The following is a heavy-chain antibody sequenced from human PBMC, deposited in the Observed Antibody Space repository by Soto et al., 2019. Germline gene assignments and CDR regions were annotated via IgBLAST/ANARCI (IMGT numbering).Heavy chain of an antibody. CDR1: GFTFSRYA. V-gene: IGHV3-30-3*01. D-gene: IGHD4-17*01. J-gene: IGHJ6*02. CDR2: VSFDGSNE. CDR3: ARPRMTTTTRYHGMDV. Sequence: QVQLVESGGGVVQPGGSLRLSCSASGFTFSRYAMHWVRQAPGEGLDWVAVVSFDGSNEYYAESVRGRFTISRDTSKNTLYLQMTSMRPEDTAVYFCARPRMTTTTRYHGMDVWGRGTTGTVSS.